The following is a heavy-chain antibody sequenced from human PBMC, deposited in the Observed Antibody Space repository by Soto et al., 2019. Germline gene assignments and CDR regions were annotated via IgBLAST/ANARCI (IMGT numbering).Heavy chain of an antibody. J-gene: IGHJ4*02. CDR2: IGSSGFTI. CDR3: TREAPRIGMDY. CDR1: GFTFSSYE. D-gene: IGHD1-1*01. V-gene: IGHV3-48*03. Sequence: GGSLRLSCAVSGFTFSSYEVNWVRQAPGKGLEWVSYIGSSGFTIYYADSVKGRFTISRDNAKNSLYLQMNSLRVEDTALYYCTREAPRIGMDYWGQGTLVTISS.